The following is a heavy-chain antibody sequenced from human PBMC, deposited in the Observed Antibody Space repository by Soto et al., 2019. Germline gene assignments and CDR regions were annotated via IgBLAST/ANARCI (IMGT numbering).Heavy chain of an antibody. CDR1: GGTFSSYA. CDR3: ARELWGSGWYAQIYYYYYGMDV. V-gene: IGHV1-69*13. Sequence: SVKVSCKASGGTFSSYAISWVRKAPGQGLEWMGGIIPIFGTANYAQKFQGRVTITADESTSTAYMELSSLRSEDTAVYYCARELWGSGWYAQIYYYYYGMDVWGQGTTVTVSS. J-gene: IGHJ6*02. D-gene: IGHD6-19*01. CDR2: IIPIFGTA.